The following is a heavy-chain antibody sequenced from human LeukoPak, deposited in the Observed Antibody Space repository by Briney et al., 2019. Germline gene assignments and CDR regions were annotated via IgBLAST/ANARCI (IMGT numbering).Heavy chain of an antibody. J-gene: IGHJ4*02. CDR2: IYSGGST. CDR3: ARAPPGAYYYGSGRAYYFDC. V-gene: IGHV3-53*01. CDR1: GFTVSSNY. Sequence: PGGSLRLSCAASGFTVSSNYMSWVRQAPGKGLEWVSVIYSGGSTYYADSVKGRFTISRDNSKQTMYLQKNSLRAEDTAVYYCARAPPGAYYYGSGRAYYFDCWGQGTLVTVSS. D-gene: IGHD3-10*01.